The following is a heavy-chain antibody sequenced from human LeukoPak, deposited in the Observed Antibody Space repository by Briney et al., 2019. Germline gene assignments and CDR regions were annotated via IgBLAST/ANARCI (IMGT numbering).Heavy chain of an antibody. CDR2: ISLTGRT. Sequence: PSETLSLTCGVSGGSISSTYWWSWVRQPPGQGLEWIGGISLTGRTNYNPSLNSRVTMSLDESRNQLSLNLTSVTAADTAIYYCSRESGAFCPFGYWGQGTLVIVPS. CDR1: GGSISSTYW. CDR3: SRESGAFCPFGY. V-gene: IGHV4-4*02. J-gene: IGHJ4*02. D-gene: IGHD1-26*01.